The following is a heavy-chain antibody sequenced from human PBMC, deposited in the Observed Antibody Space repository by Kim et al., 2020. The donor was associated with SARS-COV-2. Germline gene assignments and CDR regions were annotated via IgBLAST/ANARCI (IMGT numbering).Heavy chain of an antibody. V-gene: IGHV3-30*03. Sequence: YADSVKGRFTISRDNSKNTLYLQMNSLRAEDTAVYYCAGEDYSSSSLVDYWGQGTLVTVSS. D-gene: IGHD6-6*01. J-gene: IGHJ4*02. CDR3: AGEDYSSSSLVDY.